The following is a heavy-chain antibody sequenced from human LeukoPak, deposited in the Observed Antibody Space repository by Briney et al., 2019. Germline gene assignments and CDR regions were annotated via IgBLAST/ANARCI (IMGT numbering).Heavy chain of an antibody. CDR2: IIPIFGTA. Sequence: GASVKVSFKASGGTFSSYAISWVRQAPGQGLEWMGGIIPIFGTANYAQKFQGRVTITTDESTSTAYMELSSLRSEDTAVYHCARGAQLRYFDWLLFGWGQGTLVTVSS. CDR3: ARGAQLRYFDWLLFG. D-gene: IGHD3-9*01. V-gene: IGHV1-69*05. CDR1: GGTFSSYA. J-gene: IGHJ4*02.